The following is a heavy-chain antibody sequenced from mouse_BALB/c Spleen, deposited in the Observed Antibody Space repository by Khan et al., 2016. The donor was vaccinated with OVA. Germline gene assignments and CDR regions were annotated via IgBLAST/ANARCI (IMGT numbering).Heavy chain of an antibody. J-gene: IGHJ3*01. Sequence: LQQSGPELMKPGASVKISCKASGYSFTTYYIHWMMQSHGKSLEWIGYIDPFSGGTTSNKKFKGKAKLTVDRSSSTAYIPLSNLTSDDSAVYYCTRHGYVAWFTYWGQGTLVTVSS. V-gene: IGHV1S135*01. CDR3: TRHGYVAWFTY. D-gene: IGHD2-2*01. CDR2: IDPFSGGT. CDR1: GYSFTTYY.